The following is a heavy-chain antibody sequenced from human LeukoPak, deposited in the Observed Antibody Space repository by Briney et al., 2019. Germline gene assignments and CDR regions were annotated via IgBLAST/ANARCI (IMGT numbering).Heavy chain of an antibody. J-gene: IGHJ5*02. V-gene: IGHV4-39*07. CDR2: IYYSGST. CDR3: ARDWAYDILTGYLLQSGGFDP. D-gene: IGHD3-9*01. Sequence: SETLSLTCTVSGGSISSSSYYWGWIRQPPGKGLEWIGSIYYSGSTTYNPSLKSRVTISLDTSMNQFSLKLSSVTAADTAVYYCARDWAYDILTGYLLQSGGFDPWGQGTLVTVSS. CDR1: GGSISSSSYY.